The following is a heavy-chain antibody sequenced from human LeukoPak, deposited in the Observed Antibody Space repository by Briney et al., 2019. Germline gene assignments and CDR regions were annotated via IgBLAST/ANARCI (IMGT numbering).Heavy chain of an antibody. CDR3: ATSRRSSWYYFDY. D-gene: IGHD6-13*01. Sequence: PGRSLRLSCAASGFTFDDYAMHWVRQAPGKGLQWVSGISWNSGAIGYADSVKGRFTISRDNAKNSLYLQMNSLRAEDTALYYCATSRRSSWYYFDYWGQGTLVTVSS. J-gene: IGHJ4*02. CDR2: ISWNSGAI. V-gene: IGHV3-9*01. CDR1: GFTFDDYA.